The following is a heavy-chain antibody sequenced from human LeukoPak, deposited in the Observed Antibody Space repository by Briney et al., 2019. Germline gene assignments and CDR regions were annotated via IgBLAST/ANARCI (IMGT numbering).Heavy chain of an antibody. V-gene: IGHV3-74*01. J-gene: IGHJ5*02. CDR1: GFTLSNSW. D-gene: IGHD2/OR15-2a*01. CDR3: ARAARADCTSPTCHSWLAP. Sequence: GGSLRLSCAASGFTLSNSWIHWVRQAPGKGLVWVSRINSDGSTTTYADSVKGRFTISRDNAKNTLYLQMSSLRAEDTAVYYCARAARADCTSPTCHSWLAPWGQGTQVTVSS. CDR2: INSDGSTT.